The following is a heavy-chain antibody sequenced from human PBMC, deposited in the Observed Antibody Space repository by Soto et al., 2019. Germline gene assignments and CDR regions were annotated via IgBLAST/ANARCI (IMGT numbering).Heavy chain of an antibody. Sequence: PGGSLRLSCAASGFTFSSYAMSWVRQAPGKGLEWVSAISGSGGSTYYADSVKGRFTISRDNSKNTLYLQMNSLRAEDTAVYYCAKVKTGRIARLEQYYYYGMDVWGKGTRLTVPS. CDR3: AKVKTGRIARLEQYYYYGMDV. V-gene: IGHV3-23*01. D-gene: IGHD6-13*01. CDR2: ISGSGGST. CDR1: GFTFSSYA. J-gene: IGHJ6*04.